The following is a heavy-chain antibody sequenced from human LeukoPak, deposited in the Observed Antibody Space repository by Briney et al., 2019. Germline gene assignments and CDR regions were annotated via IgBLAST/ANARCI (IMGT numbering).Heavy chain of an antibody. CDR1: GGSISSGSYY. CDR2: IYTSGST. Sequence: PSETLSLTCTVSGGSISSGSYYWSWIRQPAGKGLEWIGRIYTSGSTNYNPSLKSRVTISVDTSKNQFSLKLSSVTAADTAVYYCARDHITIFGNWFDPWGQGTLVTVSS. V-gene: IGHV4-61*02. J-gene: IGHJ5*02. CDR3: ARDHITIFGNWFDP. D-gene: IGHD3-3*01.